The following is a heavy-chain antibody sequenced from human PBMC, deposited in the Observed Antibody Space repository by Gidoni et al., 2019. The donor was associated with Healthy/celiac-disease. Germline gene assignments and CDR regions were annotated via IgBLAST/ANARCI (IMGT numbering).Heavy chain of an antibody. Sequence: QVQLQESGPGLVKPSETLPLTCTVSGGSISSYYWSWIRQPPGKGLEWIGYIYYSGSTNYNPSLKSRVTISVDTSKNQFSLKLSSVTAADTAVYYCARQDNHNWFDPWGQGTLVTVSS. V-gene: IGHV4-59*08. D-gene: IGHD1-20*01. J-gene: IGHJ5*02. CDR3: ARQDNHNWFDP. CDR2: IYYSGST. CDR1: GGSISSYY.